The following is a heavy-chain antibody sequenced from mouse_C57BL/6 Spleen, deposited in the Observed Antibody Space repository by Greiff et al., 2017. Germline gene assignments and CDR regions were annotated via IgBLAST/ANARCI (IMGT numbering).Heavy chain of an antibody. V-gene: IGHV5-9*01. CDR2: ISGGGGNT. J-gene: IGHJ2*01. CDR3: ARRGWGYDGSSHYFDY. Sequence: EVQLVESGGGLVKPGGSLKLSCAASGFTFSSYTMSWVRQTPEKRLEWVATISGGGGNTYYQDSVKGRFTISRDNAKKTLYLQRSSLRAEDTALYYWARRGWGYDGSSHYFDYWGQGTTLTVSS. D-gene: IGHD1-1*01. CDR1: GFTFSSYT.